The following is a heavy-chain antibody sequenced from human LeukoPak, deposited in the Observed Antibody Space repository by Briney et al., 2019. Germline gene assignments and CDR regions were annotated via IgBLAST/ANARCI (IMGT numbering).Heavy chain of an antibody. CDR1: GGTFSSYA. J-gene: IGHJ6*02. CDR2: IIPILGIA. Sequence: SVKVSCKASGGTFSSYAISWVRQAPGQGLEWMGRIIPILGIANYAQKFQGRVTITADKSTSTAYMELSSLRSEDTAVYYCAAPRRDCSGGSCDYYYGMDVWGQGTTVTVSS. CDR3: AAPRRDCSGGSCDYYYGMDV. V-gene: IGHV1-69*04. D-gene: IGHD2-15*01.